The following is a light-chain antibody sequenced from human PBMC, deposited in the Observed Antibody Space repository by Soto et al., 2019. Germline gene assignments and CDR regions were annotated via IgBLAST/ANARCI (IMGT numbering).Light chain of an antibody. CDR3: QQYNSYSAIT. J-gene: IGKJ5*01. Sequence: DIQMTQSPSTLSASVGDRVTTTCRASQSISSWLAWYQQKPGKAPKVLIYDASTLQSGVPSRFSGSGSGTEFTLTISSLQPDDFATYYCQQYNSYSAITFGQGTRLEIK. CDR1: QSISSW. V-gene: IGKV1-5*01. CDR2: DAS.